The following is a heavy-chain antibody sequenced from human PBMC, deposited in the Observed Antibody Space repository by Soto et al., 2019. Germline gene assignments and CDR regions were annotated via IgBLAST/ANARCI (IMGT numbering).Heavy chain of an antibody. J-gene: IGHJ3*02. CDR1: GFTFDDYA. CDR3: AKTHDHPLWSGYLEDAFDI. V-gene: IGHV3-9*01. Sequence: EVQLVESGGGLVQPGRSLRLSCAASGFTFDDYAMHWVRQAPGKGLEWVSGISWNSGSIGYADSVKGRFTISRDNAKNSLYLQMNSLRAEDTALYYCAKTHDHPLWSGYLEDAFDIWGQGTMVTVSS. CDR2: ISWNSGSI. D-gene: IGHD3-3*01.